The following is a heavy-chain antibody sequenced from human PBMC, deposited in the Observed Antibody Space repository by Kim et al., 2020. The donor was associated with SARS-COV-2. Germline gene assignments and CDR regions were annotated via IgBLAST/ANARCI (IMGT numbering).Heavy chain of an antibody. Sequence: SETLSLTCTVSGGSISSSSYYWGWIRQPPGKGLEWIGSIYYSGSTYYNPSLKSRVTISVDTSKNQFSLKLSSVTAADTAVYYCANTIVAYFDYWGQGTLVTVSS. CDR1: GGSISSSSYY. J-gene: IGHJ4*02. CDR2: IYYSGST. D-gene: IGHD5-12*01. V-gene: IGHV4-39*01. CDR3: ANTIVAYFDY.